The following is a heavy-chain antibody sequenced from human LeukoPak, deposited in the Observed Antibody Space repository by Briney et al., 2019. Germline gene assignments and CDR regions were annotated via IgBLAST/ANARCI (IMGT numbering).Heavy chain of an antibody. D-gene: IGHD3-3*01. Sequence: GESLKISCKGSGYTFSSYWIGWVRQMPGKGLEWMGIIYPGDSDTRYSPSLQGQVTISVDTSIGTAYLQWSSLKASDTAIYYCARQNDFRLDYWGQGTLVAVSS. J-gene: IGHJ4*02. CDR1: GYTFSSYW. CDR2: IYPGDSDT. V-gene: IGHV5-51*01. CDR3: ARQNDFRLDY.